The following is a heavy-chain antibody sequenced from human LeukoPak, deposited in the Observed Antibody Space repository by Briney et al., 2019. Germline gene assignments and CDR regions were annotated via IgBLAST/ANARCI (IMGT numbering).Heavy chain of an antibody. J-gene: IGHJ5*02. D-gene: IGHD2-2*01. V-gene: IGHV4-34*01. CDR2: INHSGST. CDR3: ARGADIVVVPAAIREYNWFDP. CDR1: GGSFSGYY. Sequence: PSETLSLTCAVYGGSFSGYYWSWIRQAPGKGLEWIGEINHSGSTNYNPSLKSRVTISVDTSKNQFSLKLSSVTAADTAVYYCARGADIVVVPAAIREYNWFDPWGQGTLVTVSS.